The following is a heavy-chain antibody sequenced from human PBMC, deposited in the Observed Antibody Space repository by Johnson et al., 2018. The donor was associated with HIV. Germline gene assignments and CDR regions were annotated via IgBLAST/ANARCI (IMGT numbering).Heavy chain of an antibody. CDR2: IYSGGST. Sequence: VQLVESGGGLIQPGGSLRLSCAASGFTVSSNYMSWVRQAPGKGLEWVSVIYSGGSTYYADSVKGRFTISRDNSKNTLYLQMNSLRAEDTALYYSARVGVRIVGPTRADAFDIWGQGTMVTVS. CDR1: GFTVSSNY. V-gene: IGHV3-53*01. CDR3: ARVGVRIVGPTRADAFDI. J-gene: IGHJ3*02. D-gene: IGHD1-26*01.